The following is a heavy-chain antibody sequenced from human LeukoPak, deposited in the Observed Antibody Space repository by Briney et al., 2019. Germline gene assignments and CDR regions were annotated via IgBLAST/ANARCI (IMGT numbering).Heavy chain of an antibody. Sequence: GGSLKLSCAASGFTFCGSAMHWVRPAHGKGLEWGGRIRSKANSYATAYAASVNGRFTISRDDSKNTAYLQMTSMKTEDTAVYYCTPSIMGATYPDYWGKGPLVTVSS. CDR1: GFTFCGSA. V-gene: IGHV3-73*01. CDR3: TPSIMGATYPDY. CDR2: IRSKANSYAT. D-gene: IGHD1-26*01. J-gene: IGHJ4*02.